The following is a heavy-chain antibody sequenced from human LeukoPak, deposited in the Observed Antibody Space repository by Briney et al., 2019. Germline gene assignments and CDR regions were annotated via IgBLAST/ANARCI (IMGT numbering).Heavy chain of an antibody. J-gene: IGHJ4*02. CDR2: IYYSGST. CDR3: ARLHLGAAGY. CDR1: GGSISSYY. V-gene: IGHV4-59*01. Sequence: TASETLSLTCTVSGGSISSYYWSWIRQPPGKGLEWIGYIYYSGSTNYNPSLKSRVTISVDTSKNQFSLKLSSVTAADTAVYYCARLHLGAAGYWGQGTLVTVSS.